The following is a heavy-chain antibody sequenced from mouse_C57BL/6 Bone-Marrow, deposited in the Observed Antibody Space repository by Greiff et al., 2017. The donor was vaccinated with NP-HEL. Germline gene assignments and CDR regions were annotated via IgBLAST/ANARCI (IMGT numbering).Heavy chain of an antibody. D-gene: IGHD1-1*01. CDR2: IHPNSGST. J-gene: IGHJ2*01. V-gene: IGHV1-64*01. Sequence: QVQLQQSGAELVKPGASVKLSCKASGYTFTSYWMHWVKQRPGQGLEWIGMIHPNSGSTNYNEKFKSKATLTVDKSSSTAYMQLSSLTSEDSAVYYCARGDPRPVVAGYFDYWGQGTTLTVSS. CDR3: ARGDPRPVVAGYFDY. CDR1: GYTFTSYW.